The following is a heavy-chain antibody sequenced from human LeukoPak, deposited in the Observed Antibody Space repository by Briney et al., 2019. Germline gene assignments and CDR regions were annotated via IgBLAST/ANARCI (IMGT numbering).Heavy chain of an antibody. J-gene: IGHJ5*02. D-gene: IGHD2-2*01. V-gene: IGHV1-69*04. CDR3: ARDVTNCSSTSCYLVNNWFDP. CDR2: IIPIFGIA. CDR1: GGTFSSYA. Sequence: SVKVSCTASGGTFSSYAISWVRQAPGQGLEWMGRIIPIFGIANYAQKFQGRVTITADKSTSTAYMELSSLRSEDTAVYYCARDVTNCSSTSCYLVNNWFDPWGQGTLVTVSS.